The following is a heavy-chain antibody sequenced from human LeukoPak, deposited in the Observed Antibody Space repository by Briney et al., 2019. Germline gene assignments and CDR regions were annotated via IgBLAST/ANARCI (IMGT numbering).Heavy chain of an antibody. J-gene: IGHJ2*01. D-gene: IGHD2-15*01. CDR2: IHYSGNT. CDR3: ARSYIVARRKNFEH. V-gene: IGHV4-59*08. Sequence: SETVSLLCTVSGGPISGFHWSWSRQPPGKGLEYIGYIHYSGNTNYNPSLKSRVTISVYTSKNQFSLRLSSVTAADTGVYYCARSYIVARRKNFEHCGRGNLVTVSS. CDR1: GGPISGFH.